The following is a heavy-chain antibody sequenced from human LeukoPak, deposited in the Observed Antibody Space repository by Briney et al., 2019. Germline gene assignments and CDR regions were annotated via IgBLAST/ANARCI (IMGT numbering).Heavy chain of an antibody. D-gene: IGHD2-21*01. CDR2: IIPIFGTA. CDR3: ARGPQGYSVDY. CDR1: GGTFSSYA. V-gene: IGHV1-69*13. Sequence: SVKVSCKASGGTFSSYAINWVRQAPGQGLEWMGGIIPIFGTANYAQKFQGRVTITADESTSTAYMELSSLRSENTAVYYCARGPQGYSVDYWGQGTLVTVSS. J-gene: IGHJ4*02.